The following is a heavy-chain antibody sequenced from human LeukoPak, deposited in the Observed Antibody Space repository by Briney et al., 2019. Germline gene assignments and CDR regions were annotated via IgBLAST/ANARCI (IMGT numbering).Heavy chain of an antibody. V-gene: IGHV3-23*01. Sequence: GGSLRLSCAASGFTFSSYAMSWVRQAPGKGLEWVSAISGSGGSTYYADSVKGRFTISRDNSKNTLYLQMNSLRAEDTAVYYCARTFPYCSGGSCYGDAFDIWGQGTMVTVSS. CDR2: ISGSGGST. CDR3: ARTFPYCSGGSCYGDAFDI. J-gene: IGHJ3*02. D-gene: IGHD2-15*01. CDR1: GFTFSSYA.